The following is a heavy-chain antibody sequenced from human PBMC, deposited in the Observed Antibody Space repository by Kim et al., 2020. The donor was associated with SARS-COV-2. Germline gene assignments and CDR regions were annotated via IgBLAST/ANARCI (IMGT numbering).Heavy chain of an antibody. Sequence: ADSVKGRFTISRDNSKNTLYLQMNSLRAEDTAVYYCARLIAAAGIYYFDYWGQGTLVTVSS. V-gene: IGHV3-53*01. CDR3: ARLIAAAGIYYFDY. J-gene: IGHJ4*02. D-gene: IGHD6-13*01.